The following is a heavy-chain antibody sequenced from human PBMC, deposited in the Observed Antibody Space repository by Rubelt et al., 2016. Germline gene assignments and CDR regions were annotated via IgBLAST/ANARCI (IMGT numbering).Heavy chain of an antibody. CDR3: AKRVGATFGYFDY. Sequence: GKGLEWLANIKQDGSEKYYVDSVKGRFTISRDNAKNSLYLQMNSLRAEDTAVYYCAKRVGATFGYFDYWGQGTLVTVSS. J-gene: IGHJ4*02. D-gene: IGHD1-26*01. V-gene: IGHV3-7*03. CDR2: IKQDGSEK.